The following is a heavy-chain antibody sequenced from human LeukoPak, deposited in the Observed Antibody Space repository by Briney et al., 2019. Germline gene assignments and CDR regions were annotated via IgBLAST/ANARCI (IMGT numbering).Heavy chain of an antibody. Sequence: GGSLRLSCAASGFTFSSYGMHWVRQAPGKGLEWVAVIWYDGSNKYYADSVKGRFTISRDNSKNTLYPQMNSLRAEDTAVYYCARDQGAQDIVVVPAAAPDYYYYGMDVWGQGTTVTVSS. CDR1: GFTFSSYG. D-gene: IGHD2-2*01. CDR2: IWYDGSNK. CDR3: ARDQGAQDIVVVPAAAPDYYYYGMDV. V-gene: IGHV3-33*01. J-gene: IGHJ6*02.